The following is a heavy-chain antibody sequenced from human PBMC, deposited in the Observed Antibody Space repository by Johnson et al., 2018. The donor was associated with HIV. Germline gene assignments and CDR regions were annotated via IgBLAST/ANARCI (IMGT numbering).Heavy chain of an antibody. V-gene: IGHV3-20*04. D-gene: IGHD1-26*01. CDR2: INWNGGST. Sequence: VQLVESGGDVVRPGGSLRLSCAVFGFTFNDYGMSWVRQAPGKGLEWVSGINWNGGSTGYADSVKGRFTISRDNAKNSLYLQMNSLRAEDTALYYCAKDLSIVGAMEAFDIWGQGTMVTVSS. J-gene: IGHJ3*02. CDR1: GFTFNDYG. CDR3: AKDLSIVGAMEAFDI.